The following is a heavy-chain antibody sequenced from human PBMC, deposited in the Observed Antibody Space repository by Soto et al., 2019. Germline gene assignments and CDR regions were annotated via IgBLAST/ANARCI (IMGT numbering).Heavy chain of an antibody. D-gene: IGHD6-19*01. CDR3: AREGGVSGWYWGGDY. V-gene: IGHV3-21*01. CDR2: IRGFSPYT. CDR1: GFTFRTYT. Sequence: PGGSLRLSCISSGFTFRTYTMNCIRQAPGKGLEWVSGIRGFSPYTFYADSVKGRFIISRDNSKNTLYLQMNSLRAEDTALYYCAREGGVSGWYWGGDYWGQGTPVTVSS. J-gene: IGHJ4*02.